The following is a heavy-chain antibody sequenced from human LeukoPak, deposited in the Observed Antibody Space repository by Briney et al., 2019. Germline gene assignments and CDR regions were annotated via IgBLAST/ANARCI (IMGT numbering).Heavy chain of an antibody. CDR1: GFIFNAYA. CDR3: AKAPAASCIGSNCYHFDW. J-gene: IGHJ4*02. Sequence: GGSLRLSCAASGFIFNAYAMSWVRQAPGKRLEWVSAISASDPGTYYADSVKGRFTISRDNSKNTLFLQMNSLRAEDTAVYYCAKAPAASCIGSNCYHFDWWGQGTLVTVSS. D-gene: IGHD2-15*01. V-gene: IGHV3-23*01. CDR2: ISASDPGT.